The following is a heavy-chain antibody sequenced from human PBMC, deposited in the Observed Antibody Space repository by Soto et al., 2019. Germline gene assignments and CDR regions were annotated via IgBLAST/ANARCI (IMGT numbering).Heavy chain of an antibody. V-gene: IGHV3-9*01. Sequence: PGGSLRLSCAVSGFTFDDNAMHWVRQAPGKGLEWVSYITWNSGYIGYADSVKGRFTISRDNANNSLYLQMNSLKPEDTAFYYCAKALYGSSSSPIDYWGQGTLVTV. CDR2: ITWNSGYI. CDR1: GFTFDDNA. D-gene: IGHD6-13*01. CDR3: AKALYGSSSSPIDY. J-gene: IGHJ4*02.